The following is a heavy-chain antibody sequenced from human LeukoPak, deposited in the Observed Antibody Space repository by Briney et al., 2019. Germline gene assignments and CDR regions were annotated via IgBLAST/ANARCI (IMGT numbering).Heavy chain of an antibody. J-gene: IGHJ4*02. CDR3: ARLRSGSPTDFDY. Sequence: PGGSLRLSCAASGFTFSSYWMSWVRQAPGKGLEWVANIKQDGSEKCYVDSVKGRFTISRDNAKNSLYLQMNSLRAEDTAVYYCARLRSGSPTDFDYWGQGTLVTVSS. D-gene: IGHD1-26*01. CDR2: IKQDGSEK. CDR1: GFTFSSYW. V-gene: IGHV3-7*01.